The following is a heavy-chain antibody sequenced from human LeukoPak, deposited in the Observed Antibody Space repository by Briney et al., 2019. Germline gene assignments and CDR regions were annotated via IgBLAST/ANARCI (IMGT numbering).Heavy chain of an antibody. CDR2: ISGSGGST. V-gene: IGHV3-23*01. CDR1: GFTFSSYA. CDR3: AKDHPRAQPLFTAFDY. D-gene: IGHD2-2*01. J-gene: IGHJ4*02. Sequence: GGSLRLSCAASGFTFSSYAMSWVRQAPGKGLEWVSAISGSGGSTYYADPVKGRFTISRDKSKNTLYLQRNSLRAEDTAVYYCAKDHPRAQPLFTAFDYWGQGTLVTVSS.